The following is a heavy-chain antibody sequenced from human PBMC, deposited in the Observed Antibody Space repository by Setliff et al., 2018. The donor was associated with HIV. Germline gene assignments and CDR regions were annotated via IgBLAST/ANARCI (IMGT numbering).Heavy chain of an antibody. V-gene: IGHV1-69*10. D-gene: IGHD3-3*01. J-gene: IGHJ3*02. CDR1: GGTFSSYA. CDR2: IIPILGIA. CDR3: ARGYYNFWSGYYDSRFPNPIDAFDI. Sequence: SVKVSCKASGGTFSSYAISWVRQAPGQGLEWMGGIIPILGIANYAQKLQGRVTMTTDTSTSTAYMELRSLRSDDTAVYYCARGYYNFWSGYYDSRFPNPIDAFDIWGQGTMVTVSS.